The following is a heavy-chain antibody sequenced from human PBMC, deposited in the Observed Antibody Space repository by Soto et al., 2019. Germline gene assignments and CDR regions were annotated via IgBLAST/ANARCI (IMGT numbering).Heavy chain of an antibody. Sequence: GGSLRLSCSASGFTFSSYAMHWVRQAPGKGLEYVSAISSNGGSTYYADSVKGRFTISRDNSKNTLYLQMSSLRAEDTAVYYCVKDLYCSGGSCSYFDYWGQGTLVTVSS. J-gene: IGHJ4*02. CDR1: GFTFSSYA. CDR2: ISSNGGST. CDR3: VKDLYCSGGSCSYFDY. V-gene: IGHV3-64D*08. D-gene: IGHD2-15*01.